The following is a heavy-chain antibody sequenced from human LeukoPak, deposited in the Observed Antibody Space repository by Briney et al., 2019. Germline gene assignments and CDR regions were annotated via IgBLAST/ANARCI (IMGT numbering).Heavy chain of an antibody. J-gene: IGHJ4*02. CDR3: AKGGLDCSGGSCYSALIFHFDY. CDR2: ISYDGSNK. CDR1: GFTFSSYG. Sequence: PGRSLRLSCAASGFTFSSYGMHWVRQAPGKGLEWVAVISYDGSNKYYADSVKGRFTISRDNSKNTLYLQMNSLRAEDTAVYYCAKGGLDCSGGSCYSALIFHFDYWGQGTLVTVSS. D-gene: IGHD2-15*01. V-gene: IGHV3-30*18.